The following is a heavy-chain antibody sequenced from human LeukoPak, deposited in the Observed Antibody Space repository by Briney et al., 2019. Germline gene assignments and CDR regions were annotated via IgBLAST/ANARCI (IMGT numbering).Heavy chain of an antibody. D-gene: IGHD5-12*01. CDR1: GYSISSSNW. J-gene: IGHJ4*02. CDR3: ARTVATPRFFDY. Sequence: KTSDTLSLTCAVSGYSISSSNWWGWIRQPPGKGLERIGYIYYSGSTYYNPSLKSRVTMSLDTSKNQFSLKLSSVTAVDTAVYYCARTVATPRFFDYWGQGTLVTVSS. CDR2: IYYSGST. V-gene: IGHV4-28*01.